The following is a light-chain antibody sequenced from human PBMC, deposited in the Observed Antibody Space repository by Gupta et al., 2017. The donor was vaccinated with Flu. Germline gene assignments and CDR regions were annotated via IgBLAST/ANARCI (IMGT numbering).Light chain of an antibody. V-gene: IGKV1-39*01. CDR2: AAS. J-gene: IGKJ3*01. CDR3: QQSYNSPLFS. CDR1: QSISSY. Sequence: PSSLSASVGDRVIITCRASQSISSYLNWYQQKPGKAPKLLIYAASSLQSGVPSRFSGSGSGTDFTLTITSLQPEDFATYYCQQSYNSPLFSFGPGTKVAIK.